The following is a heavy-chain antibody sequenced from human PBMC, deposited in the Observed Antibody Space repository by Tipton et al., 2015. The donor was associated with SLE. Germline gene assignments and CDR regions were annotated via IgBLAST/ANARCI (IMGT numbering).Heavy chain of an antibody. J-gene: IGHJ3*01. Sequence: TLSLTCSVSGVSISTYYWSWIRQSPGKGLEWIGFFYFSGSSQYNPSLKSRVAISADTSNNQFSLELRSVTAADTAVYYCARHLGVNVAFEVWGQGTVLTVSS. D-gene: IGHD3-10*01. CDR2: FYFSGSS. CDR1: GVSISTYY. V-gene: IGHV4-59*01. CDR3: ARHLGVNVAFEV.